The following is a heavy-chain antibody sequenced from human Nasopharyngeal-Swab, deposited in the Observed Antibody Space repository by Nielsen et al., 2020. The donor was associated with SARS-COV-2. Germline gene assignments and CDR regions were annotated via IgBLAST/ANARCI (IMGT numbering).Heavy chain of an antibody. Sequence: GGSLRLSCAASGFTFSSYDMHWVRQATGKGLEWVSAIGTAGDTYYPGSVKGRFTISRENAKNSLYLQMNSLRAEDTAVYYCAKGPANLYFDYWGQGTLVTVSS. CDR1: GFTFSSYD. CDR2: IGTAGDT. J-gene: IGHJ4*02. CDR3: AKGPANLYFDY. D-gene: IGHD4/OR15-4a*01. V-gene: IGHV3-13*01.